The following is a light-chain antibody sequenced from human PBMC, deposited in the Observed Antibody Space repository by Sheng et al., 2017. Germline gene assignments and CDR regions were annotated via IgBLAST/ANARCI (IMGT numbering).Light chain of an antibody. CDR3: QQSHSPPLT. J-gene: IGKJ4*01. CDR1: QPIFTS. Sequence: DIQMTQSPSTLSASVGDRVTITCRASQPIFTSLAWYQQKPGKAPKLLIYGASTLQSGVPSRFSGSGSGTEFSLTISTLQPEDFATYYCQQSHSPPLTFGGGTRVEI. V-gene: IGKV1-39*01. CDR2: GAS.